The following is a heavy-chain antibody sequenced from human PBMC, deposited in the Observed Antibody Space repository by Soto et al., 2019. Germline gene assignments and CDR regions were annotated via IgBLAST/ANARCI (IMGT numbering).Heavy chain of an antibody. J-gene: IGHJ5*02. CDR2: IYYSGRT. Sequence: CTVSGGSIRSDGYYWSWIRQHPGKGLEWIGYIYYSGRTDYNPSLKSRVTISVDTSKNQFSLKLTSVTAADTAVYYCARGGYSGPNWFDPWGQGTLVTVS. V-gene: IGHV4-31*03. CDR1: GGSIRSDGYY. CDR3: ARGGYSGPNWFDP. D-gene: IGHD5-12*01.